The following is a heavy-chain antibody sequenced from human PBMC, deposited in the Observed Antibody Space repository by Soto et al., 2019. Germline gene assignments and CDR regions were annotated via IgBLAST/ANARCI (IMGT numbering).Heavy chain of an antibody. CDR2: IYHSGST. D-gene: IGHD1-1*01. J-gene: IGHJ5*02. Sequence: QLQLQESGSGLVRPSQTLSLTCAVSGGSISSGGYSWNWIRQPPGKGLEWIGYIYHSGSTLYNPSLMSRVTISVDKSKNQFSLKLTSVTAAYTAVYYCARDQLEGNWFDPWGQGTLVTVSS. V-gene: IGHV4-30-2*01. CDR3: ARDQLEGNWFDP. CDR1: GGSISSGGYS.